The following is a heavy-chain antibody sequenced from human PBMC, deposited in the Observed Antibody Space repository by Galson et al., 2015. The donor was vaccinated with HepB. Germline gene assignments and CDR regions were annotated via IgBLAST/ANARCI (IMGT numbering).Heavy chain of an antibody. J-gene: IGHJ4*02. CDR1: GFTFTSSA. CDR3: AADWGSSGWYRGYDY. Sequence: SVKVSCKASGFTFTSSAVQWVRQARGQRLEWIGWIVVGSGNTNYAQKFQERVTITRDMSTSTAYMELSSLRSEDTAVYYCAADWGSSGWYRGYDYWGQGTLVTVSS. V-gene: IGHV1-58*01. CDR2: IVVGSGNT. D-gene: IGHD6-19*01.